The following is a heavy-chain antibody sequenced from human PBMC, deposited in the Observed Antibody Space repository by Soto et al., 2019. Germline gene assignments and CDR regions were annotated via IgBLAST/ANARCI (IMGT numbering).Heavy chain of an antibody. CDR2: IHYTGNT. J-gene: IGHJ4*02. V-gene: IGHV4-59*01. CDR3: ARSDYYDTSGHYDY. CDR1: GGSISPYY. Sequence: QVQLQESGPGLVKPSETLSLTCTVSGGSISPYYWSWIRQPPGKGLEWIGYIHYTGNTNYNPSLKSRRTISLTTSMNQFPLKLSSVTAADTALYYCARSDYYDTSGHYDYWGQGTLVTVSS. D-gene: IGHD3-22*01.